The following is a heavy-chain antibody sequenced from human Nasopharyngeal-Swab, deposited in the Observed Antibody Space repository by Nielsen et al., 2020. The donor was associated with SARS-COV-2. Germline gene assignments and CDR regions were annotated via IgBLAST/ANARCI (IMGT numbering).Heavy chain of an antibody. CDR1: SSYY. D-gene: IGHD1-26*01. CDR3: AREGIVGATTGLDY. Sequence: SSYYWGWVRQAPGKGLEWVAVIWYDGSNKYYADSVKGRFTISRDNSKNTLYLQMNSLRAEDTAVYYCAREGIVGATTGLDYWGQGTLVTVSS. J-gene: IGHJ4*02. CDR2: IWYDGSNK. V-gene: IGHV3-33*01.